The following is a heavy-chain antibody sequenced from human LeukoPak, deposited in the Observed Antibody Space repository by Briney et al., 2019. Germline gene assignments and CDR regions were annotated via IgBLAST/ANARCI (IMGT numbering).Heavy chain of an antibody. D-gene: IGHD5-12*01. V-gene: IGHV3-30*03. CDR3: ARAPLFRGYDYFDY. CDR1: GFTFSSYG. J-gene: IGHJ4*02. Sequence: PGGSLRLSCAASGFTFSSYGIHWVRQAPGKGLEWVAVISYDGSNKYYADSVKGRFTISRDNSKNTLYLQMNSLRAEDTAVYYCARAPLFRGYDYFDYWGQGTLVTVSS. CDR2: ISYDGSNK.